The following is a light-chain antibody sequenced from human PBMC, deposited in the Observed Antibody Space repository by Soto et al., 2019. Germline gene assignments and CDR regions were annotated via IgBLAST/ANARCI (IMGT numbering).Light chain of an antibody. CDR1: SSDVGGYKY. CDR3: SSYTSTNTLYV. CDR2: EVT. J-gene: IGLJ1*01. Sequence: QSVLTQPASVSGSPGQSITISCTGTSSDVGGYKYVSWYQQHPGKVPKLMIYEVTNRPSGVSNRFSGSKSGNTASLTISGLQAEDEADYYCSSYTSTNTLYVFGTGTKLTVL. V-gene: IGLV2-14*01.